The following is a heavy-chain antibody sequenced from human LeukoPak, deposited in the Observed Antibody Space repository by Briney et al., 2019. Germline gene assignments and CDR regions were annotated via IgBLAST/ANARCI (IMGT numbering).Heavy chain of an antibody. CDR2: ISGSGGST. J-gene: IGHJ4*02. V-gene: IGHV3-23*01. Sequence: GGSLRLSCAASGFTFSSYAMSWARQAPGKGLEWVSAISGSGGSTYYADSVKGRFTISRDNSKNTLYLQMNSLRAEDTAVYYCAKARGSSWYYFDYWGQGTLVTVPS. D-gene: IGHD6-13*01. CDR1: GFTFSSYA. CDR3: AKARGSSWYYFDY.